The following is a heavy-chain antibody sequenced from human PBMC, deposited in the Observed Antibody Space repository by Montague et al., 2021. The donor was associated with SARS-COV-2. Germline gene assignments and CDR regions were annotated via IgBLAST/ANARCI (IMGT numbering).Heavy chain of an antibody. V-gene: IGHV4-39*07. CDR3: ARVGRQQLVRLSGMDV. J-gene: IGHJ6*02. CDR1: GGSISSSSYY. CDR2: NYYSGST. Sequence: SETLSLTCTVSGGSISSSSYYWVWIRQPPGQGLVWIGSNYYSGSTYYNPSLKSRVTISVDTSKNQFSLKLSSVTAADTAVYSCARVGRQQLVRLSGMDVWGQGTTVTVSS. D-gene: IGHD6-13*01.